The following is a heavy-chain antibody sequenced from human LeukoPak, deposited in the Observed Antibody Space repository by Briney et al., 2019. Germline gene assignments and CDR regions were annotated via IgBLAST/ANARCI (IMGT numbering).Heavy chain of an antibody. CDR3: ARLSSTSLSVDV. D-gene: IGHD2-2*01. CDR1: GGSISSSSYY. Sequence: SETLSLTCTVSGGSISSSSYYWGWIRQPPGKGLEWIGYIYYSGSTNYNPSLKSRVTISVDTSKNQFSLKLSSVTAADTAVYYCARLSSTSLSVDVWGQGTTVTVSS. J-gene: IGHJ6*02. V-gene: IGHV4-61*05. CDR2: IYYSGST.